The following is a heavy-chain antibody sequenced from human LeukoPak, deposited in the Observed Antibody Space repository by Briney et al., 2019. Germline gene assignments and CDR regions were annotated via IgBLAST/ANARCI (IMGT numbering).Heavy chain of an antibody. D-gene: IGHD6-13*01. V-gene: IGHV3-48*01. Sequence: GGSLRLSCAASGFIFSSYSMNWVRQAPGKGLEWVSYISSDSSTIYYADSVKGRFTISRDNSKNTLYLQMNSLRAEDTAVYYCARAANTAAGTPTLAIDYWGQGTLVTVSS. CDR3: ARAANTAAGTPTLAIDY. CDR2: ISSDSSTI. J-gene: IGHJ4*02. CDR1: GFIFSSYS.